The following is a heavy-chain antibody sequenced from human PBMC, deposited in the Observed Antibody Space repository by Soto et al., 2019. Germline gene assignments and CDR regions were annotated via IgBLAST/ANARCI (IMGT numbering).Heavy chain of an antibody. CDR3: ARDLKSSGWYGGFDY. CDR2: IYGGGST. V-gene: IGHV3-53*01. CDR1: GFAVSSKY. J-gene: IGHJ4*02. D-gene: IGHD6-19*01. Sequence: EVSLVESGGGLIQPGGSLRLSCAASGFAVSSKYMSWVRQTPGKGLEWVSVIYGGGSTYYADSVKGRFTIARDNSKNTLYLQMNSLRPEDTAVYYCARDLKSSGWYGGFDYWGQGTLVTVSS.